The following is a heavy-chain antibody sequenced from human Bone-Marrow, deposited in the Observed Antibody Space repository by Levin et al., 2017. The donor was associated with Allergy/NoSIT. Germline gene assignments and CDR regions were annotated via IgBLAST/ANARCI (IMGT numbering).Heavy chain of an antibody. CDR3: ARVGGVVPAAMMSRRGHYFDY. CDR2: INHSGST. CDR1: GGSFSGYY. J-gene: IGHJ4*02. V-gene: IGHV4-34*01. Sequence: SETLSLTCAVYGGSFSGYYWSWIRQPPGKGLEWIGEINHSGSTNYNPSLKSRVTISVDTSKNQFSLKLSSVTAADTAVYYCARVGGVVPAAMMSRRGHYFDYWGQGTLVTVSS. D-gene: IGHD2-2*01.